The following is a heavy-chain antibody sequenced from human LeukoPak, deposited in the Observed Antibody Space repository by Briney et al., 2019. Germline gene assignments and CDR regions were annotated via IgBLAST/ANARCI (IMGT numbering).Heavy chain of an antibody. J-gene: IGHJ4*02. CDR1: GGTFSSYA. V-gene: IGHV1-69*13. Sequence: GASVKVSCKASGGTFSSYAISWVRQAPGQGLEWMGGITPIFGTANYAQKFQGRATITADESTSTAYMELSSLRSEDTAVYYCASYYYDSSGYYSDYWGQGTLVTVSS. CDR2: ITPIFGTA. D-gene: IGHD3-22*01. CDR3: ASYYYDSSGYYSDY.